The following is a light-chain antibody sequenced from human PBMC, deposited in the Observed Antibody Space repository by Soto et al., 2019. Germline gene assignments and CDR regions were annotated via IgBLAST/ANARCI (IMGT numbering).Light chain of an antibody. J-gene: IGLJ2*01. V-gene: IGLV3-21*04. CDR2: YDT. CDR1: NIGSKS. Sequence: SYELTQPPSVSVAPGKTARISGGGTNIGSKSVHWYQQKPGQAPVQVIYYDTNRPSGIPERFSGSNSGNTATLTISGVEAGDEADYYCQVWDSSSDHVVFGGGTKLTVL. CDR3: QVWDSSSDHVV.